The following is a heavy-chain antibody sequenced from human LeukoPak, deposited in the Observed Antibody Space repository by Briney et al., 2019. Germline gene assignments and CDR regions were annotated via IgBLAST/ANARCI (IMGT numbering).Heavy chain of an antibody. J-gene: IGHJ3*02. D-gene: IGHD1-26*01. V-gene: IGHV1-24*01. Sequence: GASVKVSCTVSRYTLTALAMPWVRQAPGNGLEWMGGFDPADGETIYAQKFQCRVTMTEDTSTDTAYMELSRLRSEDTAAYYCATTPVEWERHDAFDIWGQGTMVTVSS. CDR2: FDPADGET. CDR3: ATTPVEWERHDAFDI. CDR1: RYTLTALA.